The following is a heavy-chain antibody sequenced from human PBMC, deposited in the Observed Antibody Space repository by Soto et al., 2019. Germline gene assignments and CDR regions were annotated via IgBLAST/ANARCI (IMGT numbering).Heavy chain of an antibody. CDR2: MTGDGRTT. CDR1: GFTFGDYW. CDR3: ATAEVDY. J-gene: IGHJ4*02. V-gene: IGHV3-74*03. Sequence: PGGSLRLSCAASGFTFGDYWMHWVRQPPGKGPEWVSRMTGDGRTTQYADSVKGRITASRDNAKSTLYLQMNSLRAEDTAVYYCATAEVDYWGPGTLVTVSS.